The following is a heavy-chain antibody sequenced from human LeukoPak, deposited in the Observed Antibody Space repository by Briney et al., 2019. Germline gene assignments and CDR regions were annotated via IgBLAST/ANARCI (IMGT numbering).Heavy chain of an antibody. J-gene: IGHJ5*02. Sequence: ASVKVSCKASGYTFTSYDINWVRQATGQGPEWMGWMNPNSGNTGYAQKFQGRVTMTRNTSISTAYMELSSLRSEDTAVYYCARVRSRYYDFWSGYYTGRNWFDPWGQGTLVTVSS. D-gene: IGHD3-3*01. CDR2: MNPNSGNT. CDR3: ARVRSRYYDFWSGYYTGRNWFDP. V-gene: IGHV1-8*01. CDR1: GYTFTSYD.